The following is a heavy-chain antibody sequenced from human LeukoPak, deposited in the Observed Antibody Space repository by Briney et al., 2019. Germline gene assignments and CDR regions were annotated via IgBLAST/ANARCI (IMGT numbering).Heavy chain of an antibody. J-gene: IGHJ3*02. CDR2: FYPEDGET. D-gene: IGHD2-2*01. Sequence: ASVKVSCKVSGYTLTELSMHWVRQAPGKGLEWMGGFYPEDGETIYAQKFQGRVTMTEDTSTNTAYMELSSLRSEDTAVYYCAAGYCSSTSCYAPHHDAFDIWGQGTMVTVSS. CDR1: GYTLTELS. CDR3: AAGYCSSTSCYAPHHDAFDI. V-gene: IGHV1-24*01.